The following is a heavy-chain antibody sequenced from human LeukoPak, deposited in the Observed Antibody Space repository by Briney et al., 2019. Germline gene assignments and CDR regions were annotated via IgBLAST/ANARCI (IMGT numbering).Heavy chain of an antibody. CDR1: GFTVSSNY. CDR2: IYSGGST. V-gene: IGHV3-53*01. Sequence: PGGSLRLSCAASGFTVSSNYMSWVRQAPGKGLEWVSVIYSGGSTYYADSVKGRFTISRDNSKNMLYLQMNSLRAEDTAVYYCARPAVSGWSLDYWGQGTLVTVSS. D-gene: IGHD6-19*01. J-gene: IGHJ4*02. CDR3: ARPAVSGWSLDY.